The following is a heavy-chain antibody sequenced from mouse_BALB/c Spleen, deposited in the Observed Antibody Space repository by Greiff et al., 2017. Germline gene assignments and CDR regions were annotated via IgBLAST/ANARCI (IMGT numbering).Heavy chain of an antibody. Sequence: EVKVVESGPSLVKPSQTLSLTCSVTGDSITSGYWNWIRKFPGNKLEYMGYISYSGSTYYNPSLKSRISITRDTSKNQYYLQLNSVTTEDTATYYCARYQDRNDGGYYAMDYWGQGTSVTVSS. V-gene: IGHV3-8*02. CDR2: ISYSGST. CDR3: ARYQDRNDGGYYAMDY. J-gene: IGHJ4*01. CDR1: GDSITSGY. D-gene: IGHD2-14*01.